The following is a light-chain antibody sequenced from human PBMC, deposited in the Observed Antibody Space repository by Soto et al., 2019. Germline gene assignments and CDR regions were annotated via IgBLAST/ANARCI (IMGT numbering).Light chain of an antibody. CDR3: QQAGTSSWT. J-gene: IGKJ1*01. V-gene: IGKV3-20*01. Sequence: ELVLTQSPGTLSLSPGDRATLSCRASQSVSSTYLAWYQQRPGQAPRLLIYGASSRAPGIPDRFSGSGSGTDFNLTIARLQADDFAVYYCQQAGTSSWTFGQGTKVDIK. CDR2: GAS. CDR1: QSVSSTY.